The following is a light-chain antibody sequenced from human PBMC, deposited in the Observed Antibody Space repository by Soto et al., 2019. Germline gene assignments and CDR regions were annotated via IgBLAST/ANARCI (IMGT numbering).Light chain of an antibody. CDR3: RSFTSRFTFV. Sequence: QALLTQPASVSGSPGQSIAISCTGTLSDVGAYNYVSWYQQHPGKAPKLMISEVTNRPSGVSDRFSGSKSGNTASLTISGLQAEDEADYYCRSFTSRFTFVFGTGTKVTVL. V-gene: IGLV2-14*01. CDR1: LSDVGAYNY. CDR2: EVT. J-gene: IGLJ1*01.